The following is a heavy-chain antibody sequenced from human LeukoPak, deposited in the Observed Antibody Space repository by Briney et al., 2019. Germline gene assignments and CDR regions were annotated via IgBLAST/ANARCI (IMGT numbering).Heavy chain of an antibody. D-gene: IGHD3-10*01. CDR1: GFTFSSYA. Sequence: GRSLRLSCAASGFTFSSYAMHWVRQAPGKGLEWVAVISYDGSNKYYADSVKGRFTISRDNSKNTLYLQMNSLRAEDTAVYYCARDRYSGSAPSHYYYYGMDVWGQGTTVTVSS. CDR2: ISYDGSNK. CDR3: ARDRYSGSAPSHYYYYGMDV. V-gene: IGHV3-30-3*01. J-gene: IGHJ6*02.